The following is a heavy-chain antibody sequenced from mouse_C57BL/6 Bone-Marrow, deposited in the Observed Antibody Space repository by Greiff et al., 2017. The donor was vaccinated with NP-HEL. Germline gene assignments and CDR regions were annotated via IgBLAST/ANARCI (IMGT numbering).Heavy chain of an antibody. CDR2: IYPRSGNT. J-gene: IGHJ3*01. CDR1: GYTFTSYG. V-gene: IGHV1-81*01. CDR3: ATRPAWFAY. Sequence: VQLVESGAELARPGASVKLSCKASGYTFTSYGISWVKQRTGQGLEWIGEIYPRSGNTYYNEKFKGKATLTADKSSSTAYMELRSLTSEDSAVYFCATRPAWFAYWGQGTLVTVSA.